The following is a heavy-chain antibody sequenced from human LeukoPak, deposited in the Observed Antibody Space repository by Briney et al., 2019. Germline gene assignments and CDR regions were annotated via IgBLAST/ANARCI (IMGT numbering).Heavy chain of an antibody. Sequence: GGSLRLSCAASGFTFSSYAMSWVRQAPGKGLEWVSGISGTTSGTYYADSVKGRFTISRDNSKNTLFLQVNGLRAEDTAVYYCAKVRTYFYHGLDVWGQGTTVTVSS. V-gene: IGHV3-23*01. J-gene: IGHJ6*02. CDR2: ISGTTSGT. CDR3: AKVRTYFYHGLDV. CDR1: GFTFSSYA. D-gene: IGHD1-14*01.